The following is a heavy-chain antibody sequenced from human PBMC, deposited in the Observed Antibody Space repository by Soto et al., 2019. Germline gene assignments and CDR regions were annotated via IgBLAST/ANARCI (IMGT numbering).Heavy chain of an antibody. J-gene: IGHJ6*02. CDR2: IYFSGST. CDR3: ARELSYGMDV. Sequence: WIWIRQPPGKGLEWIGSIYFSGSTNYNPSLKGRVSISVDRAKSQFSLNLTSVTAADTAMYYCARELSYGMDVWGQGTTVSVSS. V-gene: IGHV4-59*01.